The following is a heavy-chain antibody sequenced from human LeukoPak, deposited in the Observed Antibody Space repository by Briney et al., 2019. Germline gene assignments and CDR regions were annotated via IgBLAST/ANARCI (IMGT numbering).Heavy chain of an antibody. Sequence: GGSLRLSCAASGFMFSKSWMHWVRQVPGKGLVWVARIYNDGSTTNYADSVKGRFTISRDNAKNSLYLQMNSLRAEDTAVYYCAREPNSGYSSGWYYFDYWGQGTLVTVSS. CDR1: GFMFSKSW. V-gene: IGHV3-74*01. J-gene: IGHJ4*02. CDR3: AREPNSGYSSGWYYFDY. D-gene: IGHD6-19*01. CDR2: IYNDGSTT.